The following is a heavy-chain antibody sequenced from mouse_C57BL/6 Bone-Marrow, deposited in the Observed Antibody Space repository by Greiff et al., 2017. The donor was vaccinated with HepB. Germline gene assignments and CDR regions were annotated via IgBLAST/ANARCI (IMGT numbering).Heavy chain of an antibody. V-gene: IGHV1-81*01. J-gene: IGHJ3*01. Sequence: QVQLKESGAELARPGASVKLSCKASGYTFTSYGISWVKQRTGQGLEWIGEIYPRRGNTYYNEKFKGKGTLTADKSSSTEYMELRSLTSEDYAVYYWARGTTVVAPIEYWGQGTMVTGTA. D-gene: IGHD1-1*01. CDR3: ARGTTVVAPIEY. CDR2: IYPRRGNT. CDR1: GYTFTSYG.